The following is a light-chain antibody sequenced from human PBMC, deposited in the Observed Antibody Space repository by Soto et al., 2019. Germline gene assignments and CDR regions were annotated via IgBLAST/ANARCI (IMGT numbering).Light chain of an antibody. Sequence: QSVLTQPPSVSGAPGQRVTISCSGSSSNIGAGYDVHWYQQLPGTAPKLLISANNIRPSGVPDRFSGSKSGTSASLAISGLQSEDEADYYCAAWDDSVNGRVFGGGTKLTVL. CDR3: AAWDDSVNGRV. CDR2: ANN. V-gene: IGLV1-40*01. CDR1: SSNIGAGYD. J-gene: IGLJ2*01.